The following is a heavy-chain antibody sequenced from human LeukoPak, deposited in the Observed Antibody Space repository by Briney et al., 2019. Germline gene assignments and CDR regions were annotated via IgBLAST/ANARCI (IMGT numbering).Heavy chain of an antibody. J-gene: IGHJ4*02. CDR1: GFTFSSYA. Sequence: GGSLRLSCAASGFTFSSYAMHWARQAPGKGLEWVAVISYDGSNKYYADSVKGRFTISRDNSKNTLYLQMNSLRAEDTAVYYCARDEWELLPFDYWGQGTLVTVSS. V-gene: IGHV3-30*04. CDR3: ARDEWELLPFDY. D-gene: IGHD1-26*01. CDR2: ISYDGSNK.